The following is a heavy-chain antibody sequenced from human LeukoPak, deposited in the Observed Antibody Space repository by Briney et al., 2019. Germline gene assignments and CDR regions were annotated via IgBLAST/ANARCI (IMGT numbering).Heavy chain of an antibody. D-gene: IGHD4-17*01. J-gene: IGHJ4*02. CDR2: ISSSGSTI. CDR3: ARESPGDYDFDY. Sequence: GGSLRLSCAASGFTFSSYEMNWVRQAPGKGLEWVSYISSSGSTIYYADSVKGRFTISRDNAKNSLYLQMNSLRAEDTALYYCARESPGDYDFDYWGQGTLVTVSS. V-gene: IGHV3-48*03. CDR1: GFTFSSYE.